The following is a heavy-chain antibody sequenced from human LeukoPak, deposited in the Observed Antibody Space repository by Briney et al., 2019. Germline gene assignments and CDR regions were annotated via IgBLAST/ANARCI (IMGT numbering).Heavy chain of an antibody. CDR1: GGSFSGYY. J-gene: IGHJ5*02. CDR3: ARGVKTTVTNENWFDP. CDR2: INHSGST. D-gene: IGHD4-17*01. V-gene: IGHV4-34*01. Sequence: SETLSLTCAVYGGSFSGYYWSWIRQPPGKGLERMGEINHSGSTNYNPSLTSRVTISVDTSKNQFALKLSSVTAADTAVYYCARGVKTTVTNENWFDPWGQGTLVSVSS.